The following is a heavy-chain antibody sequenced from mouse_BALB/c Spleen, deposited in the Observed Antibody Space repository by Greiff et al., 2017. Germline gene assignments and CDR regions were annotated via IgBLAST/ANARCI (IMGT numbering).Heavy chain of an antibody. Sequence: EVQLQESGPGLVKPSLSLSLTCSVTGYSITSGYYWNWIRQFPGNKLEWMGYISYDGSNNYNPSLKNRISITRDTSKNQFFLKLNSVTTEDTATYYCASRRIYYGSSYGFAYWGQGTLVTVSA. CDR3: ASRRIYYGSSYGFAY. CDR2: ISYDGSN. D-gene: IGHD1-1*01. CDR1: GYSITSGYY. J-gene: IGHJ3*01. V-gene: IGHV3-6*02.